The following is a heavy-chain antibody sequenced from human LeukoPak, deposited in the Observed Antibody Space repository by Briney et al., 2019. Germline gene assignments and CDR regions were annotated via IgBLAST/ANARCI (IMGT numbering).Heavy chain of an antibody. Sequence: GGSLRLSCAASGFTFSSYAMSWVRQAPGKGLEWVSAISGSGGSTYYADSVKGRFTISRDSFKNTLYLQMNSLRPEDTAVYYCAKEGDYYGSGSYRDGFDIWGQGTRATVSS. CDR1: GFTFSSYA. J-gene: IGHJ3*02. CDR3: AKEGDYYGSGSYRDGFDI. D-gene: IGHD3-10*01. V-gene: IGHV3-23*01. CDR2: ISGSGGST.